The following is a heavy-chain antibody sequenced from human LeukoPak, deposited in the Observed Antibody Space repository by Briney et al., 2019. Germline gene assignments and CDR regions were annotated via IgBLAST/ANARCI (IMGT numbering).Heavy chain of an antibody. Sequence: GGSLRLSCAASGFTFSSYGMSWVPQAPGKGLEWVSAISGSGGSTHYADSVKGRFTISRDNAKNTLYLRMNSLRAEDTAVYYCASSSRGYAYYFDYWGQGTLVTVSS. V-gene: IGHV3-23*01. CDR1: GFTFSSYG. CDR2: ISGSGGST. CDR3: ASSSRGYAYYFDY. D-gene: IGHD3-22*01. J-gene: IGHJ4*02.